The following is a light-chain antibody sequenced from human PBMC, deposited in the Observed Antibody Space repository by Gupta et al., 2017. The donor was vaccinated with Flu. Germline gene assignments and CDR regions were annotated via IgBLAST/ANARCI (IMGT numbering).Light chain of an antibody. J-gene: IGKJ1*01. CDR2: GPS. CDR1: QSVSTS. Sequence: EIVMTQSPATLSVSPGERATLSCRASQSVSTSLVWYQQKPGQAPRLLIYGPSTRATGIPARFSGSGSGTEFTLSISSLQSEDIAVYYCQQYSNWPRTFGQGTKVEV. CDR3: QQYSNWPRT. V-gene: IGKV3-15*01.